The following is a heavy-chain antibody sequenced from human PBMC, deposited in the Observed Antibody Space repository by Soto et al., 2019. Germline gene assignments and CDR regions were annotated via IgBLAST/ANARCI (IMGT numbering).Heavy chain of an antibody. CDR3: TAGVGASDFDY. V-gene: IGHV3-15*01. D-gene: IGHD1-26*01. Sequence: EVQLVESGGGLVKPGESLRLSCAASGLTFSKAWMSWVHQAPGKGLEWVGRSMSKPDGGTTDYAAPVKGRFTISRDDSKNTLSLQMNSLKTEDTAVYYCTAGVGASDFDYWGQGTLVTVSS. J-gene: IGHJ4*02. CDR2: SMSKPDGGTT. CDR1: GLTFSKAW.